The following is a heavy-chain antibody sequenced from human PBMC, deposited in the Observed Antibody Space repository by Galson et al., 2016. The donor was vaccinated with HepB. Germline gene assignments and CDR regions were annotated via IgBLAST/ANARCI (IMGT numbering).Heavy chain of an antibody. Sequence: LSLTCTVSGGSISSVGYYWSWIRQPAGKGLEWIGRIYITGSANYNPSLKSRVTISVDTSKNQFSLKLSSVTAADTAVYYCARDGSSAGGFDHWGQGTLVTVSS. CDR2: IYITGSA. V-gene: IGHV4-61*02. J-gene: IGHJ4*02. D-gene: IGHD6-6*01. CDR3: ARDGSSAGGFDH. CDR1: GGSISSVGYY.